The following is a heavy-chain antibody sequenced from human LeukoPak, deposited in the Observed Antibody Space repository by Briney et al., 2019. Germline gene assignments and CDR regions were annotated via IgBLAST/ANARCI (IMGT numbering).Heavy chain of an antibody. D-gene: IGHD6-19*01. V-gene: IGHV4-39*07. Sequence: SETLSLTCTVSGGSISSSSYYWGWIRQPPGKGLEWIGSIYYSGSTYYNPSLKSRVTISVDTSKNQFSLKLSSVTAADTAVYYCARADSGSGWYYFDYWGQGTLVTVSS. CDR1: GGSISSSSYY. CDR3: ARADSGSGWYYFDY. J-gene: IGHJ4*02. CDR2: IYYSGST.